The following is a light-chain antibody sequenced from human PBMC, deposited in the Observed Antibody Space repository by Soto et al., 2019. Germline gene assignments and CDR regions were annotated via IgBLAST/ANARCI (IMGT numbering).Light chain of an antibody. CDR2: EVN. J-gene: IGLJ1*01. Sequence: QSALTQPPSASGSLGQSVAISCTGTSSGVGATDYVSWYQHHSGKAPKLLLYEVNKRPSGVPDRFSGSKSGNTASLTVSVLQADDEADYYCISHAGTSNVLGTGTKLTVL. CDR3: ISHAGTSNV. CDR1: SSGVGATDY. V-gene: IGLV2-8*01.